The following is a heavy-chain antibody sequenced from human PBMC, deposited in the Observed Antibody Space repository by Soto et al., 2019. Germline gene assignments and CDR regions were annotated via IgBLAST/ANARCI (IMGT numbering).Heavy chain of an antibody. CDR1: GFTFSSYA. J-gene: IGHJ4*02. CDR3: ARPQLAPTPDDY. Sequence: VGSLRLSCAASGFTFSSYAMHWVSQAPGKGLEWVAVISYDGSNKYYADSVKGRFTISRDNSKNTLYLQMNSLRAEDTDVYYCARPQLAPTPDDYWGQGTLVTVSS. V-gene: IGHV3-30-3*01. D-gene: IGHD6-6*01. CDR2: ISYDGSNK.